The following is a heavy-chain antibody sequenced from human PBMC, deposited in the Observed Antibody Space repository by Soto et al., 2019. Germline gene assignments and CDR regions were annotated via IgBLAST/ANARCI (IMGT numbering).Heavy chain of an antibody. CDR2: ISGSGGST. D-gene: IGHD3-10*01. J-gene: IGHJ5*02. CDR3: AKLTYYYGSGISDP. CDR1: GFTFSSYA. Sequence: AGGSLRLSCAASGFTFSSYAMSWVRQAPGKGLEWVSAISGSGGSTYYADSVKGRFTISRDDSKNTLYLQMNSLRAEDTAVYYCAKLTYYYGSGISDPWGQGTLVTVSS. V-gene: IGHV3-23*01.